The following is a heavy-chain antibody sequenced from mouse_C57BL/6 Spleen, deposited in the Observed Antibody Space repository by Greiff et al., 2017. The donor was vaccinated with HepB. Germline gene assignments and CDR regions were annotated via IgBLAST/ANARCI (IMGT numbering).Heavy chain of an antibody. J-gene: IGHJ2*01. V-gene: IGHV1-26*01. CDR1: GYTFTDYY. CDR2: INPNNGGT. D-gene: IGHD2-2*01. CDR3: ARDGYGDD. Sequence: VQLQQSGPELVKPGASVKISCKASGYTFTDYYMNWVKQSHGKSLEWIGDINPNNGGTSYNQKFKGKATLTVDKSSSTAYMELRSLTSEDSAVYYCARDGYGDDWGQGTTLTVSS.